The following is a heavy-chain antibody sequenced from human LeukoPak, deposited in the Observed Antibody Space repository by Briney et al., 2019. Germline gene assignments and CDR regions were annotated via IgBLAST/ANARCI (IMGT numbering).Heavy chain of an antibody. V-gene: IGHV4-34*01. CDR2: INHSGST. Sequence: SETLSLTCAVYGGSFSGYYWSWIRQPPGKGLEWIGEINHSGSTNYNPSLKSRVTISVDTSKNQFSLKLSSVTAADTAVYYCARGNSQRWIQFRYWGQGTLVTVSS. CDR1: GGSFSGYY. J-gene: IGHJ4*02. D-gene: IGHD5-24*01. CDR3: ARGNSQRWIQFRY.